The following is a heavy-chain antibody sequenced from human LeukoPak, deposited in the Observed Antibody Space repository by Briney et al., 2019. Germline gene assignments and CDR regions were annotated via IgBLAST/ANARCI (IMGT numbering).Heavy chain of an antibody. J-gene: IGHJ3*02. CDR1: GGSFSSGGYY. CDR2: IYYSGST. V-gene: IGHV4-31*03. CDR3: ARGYYDSGAFDI. D-gene: IGHD3-22*01. Sequence: SETLSLTCTVSGGSFSSGGYYWSWLRRHPGKGLEWLGYIYYSGSTYYNPSLKSRVTISVDTSKNQFSLKLSSVTAADTAVYYCARGYYDSGAFDIWGQGTMVTVSS.